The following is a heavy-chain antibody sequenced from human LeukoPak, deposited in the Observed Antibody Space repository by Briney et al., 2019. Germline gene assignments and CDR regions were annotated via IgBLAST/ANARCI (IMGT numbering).Heavy chain of an antibody. CDR3: ARSGDIYIDY. D-gene: IGHD5-12*01. V-gene: IGHV4-34*01. Sequence: SETLSLTCAVYGGSFSGYYWSWLRQPPGEGLEWIGEIYHSGSTNYNPSLKTRVTISVDTSKNQFSLKLSSVTAADTAVYYCARSGDIYIDYWGQGTLVTVSS. CDR1: GGSFSGYY. J-gene: IGHJ4*02. CDR2: IYHSGST.